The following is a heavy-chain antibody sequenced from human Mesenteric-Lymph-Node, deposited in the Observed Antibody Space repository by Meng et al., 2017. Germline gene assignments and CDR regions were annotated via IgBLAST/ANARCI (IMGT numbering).Heavy chain of an antibody. CDR2: INGDGSKK. V-gene: IGHV3-7*01. CDR1: GGSISSYY. CDR3: ARESPGYGGNSL. D-gene: IGHD4-23*01. J-gene: IGHJ4*02. Sequence: ETLSLTCTVSGGSISSYYWSWIRQPPGKGLEWVANINGDGSKKGYVASVMGRFTISRDNAKNSLYLQMNSLGAEDTAVYYCARESPGYGGNSLWGQGTLVTVSS.